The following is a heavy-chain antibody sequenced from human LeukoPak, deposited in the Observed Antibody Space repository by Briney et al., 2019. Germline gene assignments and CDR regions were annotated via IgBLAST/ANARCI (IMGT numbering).Heavy chain of an antibody. J-gene: IGHJ3*02. CDR1: GFTFSGSW. CDR3: AKYGGDSGMAFDI. Sequence: GGSLRLSCAASGFTFSGSWMSWVRQAPGKGLEWVANINVDGSARRYINSVKGRFTISRDSAENSLYLQMISLRAEDTAVYFGAKYGGDSGMAFDIWGQGTMVTVSS. D-gene: IGHD4-23*01. V-gene: IGHV3-7*01. CDR2: INVDGSAR.